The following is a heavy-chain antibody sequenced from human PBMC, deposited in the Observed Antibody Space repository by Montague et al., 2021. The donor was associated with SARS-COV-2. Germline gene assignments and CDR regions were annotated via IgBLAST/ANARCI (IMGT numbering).Heavy chain of an antibody. J-gene: IGHJ5*02. D-gene: IGHD2-2*01. CDR1: GFTFSSYG. Sequence: SLSLSWAASGFTFSSYGMHWVRQAPGKGLEWVAVISYDGSNKYYADSVKGRFTISRDNSKNTLYLQMNSLRAEDTAVYYCAKGFYSGIVVVPAAMPWFDPWGQGTLVTVSS. V-gene: IGHV3-30*18. CDR2: ISYDGSNK. CDR3: AKGFYSGIVVVPAAMPWFDP.